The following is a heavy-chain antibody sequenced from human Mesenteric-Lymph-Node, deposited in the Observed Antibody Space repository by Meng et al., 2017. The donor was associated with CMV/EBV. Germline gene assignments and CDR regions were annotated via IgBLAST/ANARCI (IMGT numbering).Heavy chain of an antibody. D-gene: IGHD2-21*02. V-gene: IGHV3-48*03. CDR1: GFTFSSYG. J-gene: IGHJ4*02. CDR3: TRSQGSTAGDY. CDR2: ISSSGTTI. Sequence: GGSLRLSCAASGFTFSSYGINWVRQAPRKGLEWVSYISSSGTTIYYADSVKGRFTISRDNVKNSLYLQMNGLRAEDTAVYYCTRSQGSTAGDYWGQGTLVTVSS.